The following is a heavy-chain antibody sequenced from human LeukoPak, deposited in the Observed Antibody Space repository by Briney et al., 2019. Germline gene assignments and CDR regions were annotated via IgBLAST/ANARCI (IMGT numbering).Heavy chain of an antibody. Sequence: GGSLRLSCAASGFTFSTYYMSWVRQAPGKGLEWVAVIYSDCTTKYYDSVKGRCTISRDNSKNTLYFQMVSLRADDTAVYYCAGNVPNDIFGHQYYMYVCGKGTTVTVS. J-gene: IGHJ6*03. CDR3: AGNVPNDIFGHQYYMYV. D-gene: IGHD3-3*02. CDR2: IYSDCTT. CDR1: GFTFSTYY. V-gene: IGHV3-66*02.